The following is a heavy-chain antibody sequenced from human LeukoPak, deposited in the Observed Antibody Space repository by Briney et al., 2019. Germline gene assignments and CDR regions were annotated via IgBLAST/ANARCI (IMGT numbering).Heavy chain of an antibody. D-gene: IGHD3-10*01. Sequence: SVKVSCKASGGTFSSYAISWVRQAPGQELEWMGRIIPIFGIANYAQKFQGRVTITADKSTSTAYMELSSLRSEDTAVYYCARPTEGFIYGMDVWGQGTTVTVSS. CDR1: GGTFSSYA. V-gene: IGHV1-69*04. CDR3: ARPTEGFIYGMDV. CDR2: IIPIFGIA. J-gene: IGHJ6*02.